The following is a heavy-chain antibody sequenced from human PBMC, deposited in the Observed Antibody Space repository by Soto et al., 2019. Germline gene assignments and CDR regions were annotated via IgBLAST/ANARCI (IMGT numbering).Heavy chain of an antibody. D-gene: IGHD7-27*01. CDR1: GGSLSGYY. CDR3: ASGWGRIFDY. V-gene: IGHV4-34*01. Sequence: QVQLQQWGAGLLKPSETLSLTCAVYGGSLSGYYWNWIRQPPGKGLEWIGEINHSGSTNYNPSLKSRVTISVDTSKNQFSLKLSSVTAADTAVYYCASGWGRIFDYWGQGMLVTVSS. CDR2: INHSGST. J-gene: IGHJ4*02.